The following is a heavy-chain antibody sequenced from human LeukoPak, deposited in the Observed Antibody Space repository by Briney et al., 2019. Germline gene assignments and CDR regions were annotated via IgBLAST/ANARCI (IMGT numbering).Heavy chain of an antibody. D-gene: IGHD4-17*01. CDR3: AKGSPDYGDYFDY. CDR2: ISWNSGSI. CDR1: GFTFDDYA. V-gene: IGHV3-9*01. Sequence: GRSLRLSCAASGFTFDDYAMHWVRQAPGKGLEWVSGISWNSGSIGYADSVKGRFTISRDNAKNSLYLQMNSLRAEDTALYYCAKGSPDYGDYFDYWGQVTLVTVSS. J-gene: IGHJ4*02.